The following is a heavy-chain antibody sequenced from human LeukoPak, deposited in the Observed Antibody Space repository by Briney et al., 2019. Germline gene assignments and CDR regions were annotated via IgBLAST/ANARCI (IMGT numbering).Heavy chain of an antibody. CDR2: ISAYNGNT. CDR1: GYTFTSYG. J-gene: IGHJ4*02. Sequence: ASVKVSCKASGYTFTSYGISWVRQAPGQGLEWMGWISAYNGNTNYAQKLQGRVTMTTDTSTSTAYMELRSLGSDDTAVYYCARVGGRGYSYGLFDYWGQGTLVTVSS. CDR3: ARVGGRGYSYGLFDY. D-gene: IGHD5-18*01. V-gene: IGHV1-18*01.